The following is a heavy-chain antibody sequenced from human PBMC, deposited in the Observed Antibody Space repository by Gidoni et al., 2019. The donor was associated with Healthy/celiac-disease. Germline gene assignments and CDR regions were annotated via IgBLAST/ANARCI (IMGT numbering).Heavy chain of an antibody. V-gene: IGHV1-8*01. Sequence: QVQLVQSGAEVKKPGASVKVSCKASGYTFTSYDINWVRQATGQVLEWMGWMNPNSGNTGYAQKFQGRVTMTRNTSISTAYRELSSLRSEDTAVYYCARAPSLLWFGTDYGMDVWGQGTTVTVSS. CDR1: GYTFTSYD. CDR2: MNPNSGNT. CDR3: ARAPSLLWFGTDYGMDV. J-gene: IGHJ6*02. D-gene: IGHD3-10*01.